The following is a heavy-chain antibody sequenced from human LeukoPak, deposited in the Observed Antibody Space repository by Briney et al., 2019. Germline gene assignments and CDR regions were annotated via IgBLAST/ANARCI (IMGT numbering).Heavy chain of an antibody. CDR2: IDDSGST. V-gene: IGHV4-34*01. D-gene: IGHD2-2*01. J-gene: IGHJ3*02. CDR1: GEPFSGYY. CDR3: ARQVDVGCSSTSCYGHGAFDI. Sequence: SETLSLTCAVYGEPFSGYYWSWIRQPPGKGLEWIGEIDDSGSTNYNPSLKSRVTISPDTSKKQFSLKLSSVTAADRAVYYCARQVDVGCSSTSCYGHGAFDIWGQGTLFTVSS.